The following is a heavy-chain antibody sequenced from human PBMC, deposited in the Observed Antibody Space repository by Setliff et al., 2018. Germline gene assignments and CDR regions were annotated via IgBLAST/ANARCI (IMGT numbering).Heavy chain of an antibody. CDR3: ARQKSTGSGNNWFDP. J-gene: IGHJ5*02. V-gene: IGHV5-51*01. CDR2: IYAGDSDT. Sequence: GESLKISCKGSGFSFTDSWIGWVRQMPGKGLEWMGLIYAGDSDTRYNPSFQGRVTMSADKSINTAYLQWSSLKASDTAIYYCARQKSTGSGNNWFDPWAQGTLVTVSS. CDR1: GFSFTDSW. D-gene: IGHD3-10*01.